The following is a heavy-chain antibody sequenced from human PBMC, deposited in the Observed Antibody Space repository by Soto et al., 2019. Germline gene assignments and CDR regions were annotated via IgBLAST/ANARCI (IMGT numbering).Heavy chain of an antibody. J-gene: IGHJ4*02. CDR2: IYPGSSEI. V-gene: IGHV5-51*01. Sequence: GAEVKKPGESLKISCKASGYNFARSSIGWVRQMPGKDLEWVAIIYPGSSEITYSPSFQGQVTISADMSISTAYLQWSSLKASDTAIYYCAPYYNYWKIWGQGTLVTVSS. CDR1: GYNFARSS. D-gene: IGHD3-3*01. CDR3: APYYNYWKI.